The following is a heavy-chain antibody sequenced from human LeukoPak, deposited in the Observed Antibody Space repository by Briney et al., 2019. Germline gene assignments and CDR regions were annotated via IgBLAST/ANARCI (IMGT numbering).Heavy chain of an antibody. CDR3: ARHSAFPKQLPADY. CDR2: IYPGDSDT. J-gene: IGHJ4*02. D-gene: IGHD6-13*01. V-gene: IGHV5-51*01. CDR1: GYSFTGYW. Sequence: GESLKISCKGSGYSFTGYWIGWVRQMPGKSLEWMGIIYPGDSDTRYSPSFQGHVTISADKSISTAYLQWSSLKASDTAMYYCARHSAFPKQLPADYWGQGTLVTVSS.